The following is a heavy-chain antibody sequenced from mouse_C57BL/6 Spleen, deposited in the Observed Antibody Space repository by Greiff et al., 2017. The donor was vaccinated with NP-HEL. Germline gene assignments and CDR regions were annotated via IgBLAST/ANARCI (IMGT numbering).Heavy chain of an antibody. CDR3: ARLLLPHWYFDV. D-gene: IGHD1-1*01. J-gene: IGHJ1*03. CDR1: GYTFTSYW. V-gene: IGHV1-64*01. CDR2: IHPNSGST. Sequence: QVQLQQPGAELVKPGASVKLSCKASGYTFTSYWMHWVKQRPGQGLEWIGMIHPNSGSTNYNEKFKSKATLTVDKSSSTAYMQLSSLTSEDSAVYYCARLLLPHWYFDVWGTGTTVTVSS.